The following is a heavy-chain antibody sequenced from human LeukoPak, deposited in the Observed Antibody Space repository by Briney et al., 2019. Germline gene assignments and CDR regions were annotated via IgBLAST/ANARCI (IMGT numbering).Heavy chain of an antibody. D-gene: IGHD2-2*01. CDR2: ISYDGSNK. CDR3: ARDRDCSSTSCYYYYYYGMDV. V-gene: IGHV3-30-3*01. CDR1: GFAFSSYA. J-gene: IGHJ6*02. Sequence: GGSLRLSCAASGFAFSSYAMHWVRQAPGKGLEWVAVISYDGSNKYYADSVKGRFTISRDNSKNTLYLQMNSLRAEDTAVYYCARDRDCSSTSCYYYYYYGMDVWGQGTTVTVSS.